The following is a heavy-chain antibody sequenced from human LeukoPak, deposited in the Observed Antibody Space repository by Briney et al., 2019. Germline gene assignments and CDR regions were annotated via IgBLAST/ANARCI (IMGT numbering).Heavy chain of an antibody. CDR1: GGSISSSSYY. D-gene: IGHD2-2*01. Sequence: PSETLSLTCTVSGGSISSSSYYWGWIRQPPGKGLEWIGSIYYSGSTYYNPSLKSRVTISVDTSKNQFSLKLSSVTAADTAVYYCARLQGRTTRGYCSSTSCRPFDYWGQGTLVTVSS. J-gene: IGHJ4*02. V-gene: IGHV4-39*01. CDR2: IYYSGST. CDR3: ARLQGRTTRGYCSSTSCRPFDY.